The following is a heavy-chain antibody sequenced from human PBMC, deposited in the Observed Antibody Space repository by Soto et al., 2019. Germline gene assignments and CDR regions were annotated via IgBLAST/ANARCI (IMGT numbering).Heavy chain of an antibody. Sequence: QVQLVQSGAEVKKPEASVKVSCKASGYTFTSYAMHWVRQAPGQRLEWMGWINAGNGNTKYSQKFQGRVTITRDTSASTAYMELSSLRSEDTAVYYCARTSGYSLYDYWGQGTLVTVSS. J-gene: IGHJ4*02. CDR3: ARTSGYSLYDY. D-gene: IGHD3-3*01. V-gene: IGHV1-3*01. CDR1: GYTFTSYA. CDR2: INAGNGNT.